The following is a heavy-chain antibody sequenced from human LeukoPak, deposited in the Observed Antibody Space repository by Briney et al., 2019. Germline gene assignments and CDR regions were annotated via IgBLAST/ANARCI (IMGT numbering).Heavy chain of an antibody. CDR1: GFTFSSYS. V-gene: IGHV3-21*01. D-gene: IGHD1-26*01. Sequence: GGSLRLSCAASGFTFSSYSMNWVRQAPGKGLEWVSSISSSSSYIYYANSVKGRFTISRDNAKNSLYLQMNSLRAEDTAVYYCARKVGASDAFDIWGQGTMVTVSS. J-gene: IGHJ3*02. CDR3: ARKVGASDAFDI. CDR2: ISSSSSYI.